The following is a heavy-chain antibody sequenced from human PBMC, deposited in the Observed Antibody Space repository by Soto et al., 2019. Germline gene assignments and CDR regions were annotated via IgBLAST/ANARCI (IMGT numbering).Heavy chain of an antibody. CDR3: AGLRGYAGSTIDY. CDR1: GGSIISGY. V-gene: IGHV4-59*01. D-gene: IGHD2-15*01. J-gene: IGHJ4*02. CDR2: ISYSGNT. Sequence: QVQLQESGPGLVKPSETLSLTCTVSGGSIISGYWSWIRQPPGKGLEWIGYISYSGNTNYNPSLKSRVHMSVDTRKNQFSLRLSSVTTADTAVYYCAGLRGYAGSTIDYWGQGTLVTVSA.